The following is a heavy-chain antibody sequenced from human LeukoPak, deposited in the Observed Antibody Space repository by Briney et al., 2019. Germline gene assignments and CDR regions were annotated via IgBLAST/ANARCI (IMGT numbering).Heavy chain of an antibody. D-gene: IGHD3-10*01. CDR3: ARLYYYGSGSYTAFDP. Sequence: SETLSLTCAVYGGSFSGYYWSWIRQPPGKGLEWIGSIYYSGSTYYNPSLKSRVTISVDTSKNQFSLKLSSVTAADTAVYYCARLYYYGSGSYTAFDPWGQGTLVTVSS. CDR2: IYYSGST. V-gene: IGHV4-34*01. J-gene: IGHJ5*02. CDR1: GGSFSGYY.